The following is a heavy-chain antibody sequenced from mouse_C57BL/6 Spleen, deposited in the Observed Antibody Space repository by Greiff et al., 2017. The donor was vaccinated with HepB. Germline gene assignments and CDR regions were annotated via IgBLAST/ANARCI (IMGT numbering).Heavy chain of an antibody. CDR2: IYPRSGNT. Sequence: VQLQESGAELARPGASVKLSCKASGYTFTSYGISWVKQRTGQGLEWIGEIYPRSGNTYYNEKFKGKATLTADKSSSTAYMELRSLTSEDSAVYFCARRGGNSYFDYWGQGTTLTVSS. D-gene: IGHD2-1*01. CDR3: ARRGGNSYFDY. CDR1: GYTFTSYG. V-gene: IGHV1-81*01. J-gene: IGHJ2*01.